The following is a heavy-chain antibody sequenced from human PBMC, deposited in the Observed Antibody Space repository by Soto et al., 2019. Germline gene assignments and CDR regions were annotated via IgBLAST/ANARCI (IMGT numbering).Heavy chain of an antibody. CDR1: GGTFSSYA. V-gene: IGHV1-69*13. Sequence: SVKVSCKASGGTFSSYAISWVRQAPGQGLEWMGGIIPIFGTANYARKFQGRVTITADESTSTAYMELSSLRSEDTAVYYCARDRGASYCSGGSCYSGYFQHWGQGTLVTVSS. J-gene: IGHJ1*01. CDR2: IIPIFGTA. CDR3: ARDRGASYCSGGSCYSGYFQH. D-gene: IGHD2-15*01.